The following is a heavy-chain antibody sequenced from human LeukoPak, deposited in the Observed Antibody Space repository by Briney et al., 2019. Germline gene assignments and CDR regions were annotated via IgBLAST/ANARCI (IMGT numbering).Heavy chain of an antibody. V-gene: IGHV3-64D*06. D-gene: IGHD2-15*01. Sequence: GGSLRLSCSASGFTFSSYAMHWVRQAPGKGLEYVSAISSNGGSTHYADSVKGRFTISRDNSKNTLYLQMSSLRAEDTAVYYCVRASPCSGGSCYWGWDFDYWGQGTLVTVSS. CDR2: ISSNGGST. CDR3: VRASPCSGGSCYWGWDFDY. J-gene: IGHJ4*02. CDR1: GFTFSSYA.